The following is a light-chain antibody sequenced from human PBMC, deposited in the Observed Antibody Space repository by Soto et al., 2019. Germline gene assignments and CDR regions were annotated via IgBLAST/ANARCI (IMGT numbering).Light chain of an antibody. V-gene: IGKV3-20*01. CDR3: QHYGTSRT. J-gene: IGKJ1*01. Sequence: EVVLTQSPGTLSLSPGERATLSCRASQSVGSSYLTWYQQKPGQAPRLLIYGASSTATGIPDRFSGSGSGTDCTLTISRLEPDDFAVYYCQHYGTSRTFGRGTKVEIK. CDR1: QSVGSSY. CDR2: GAS.